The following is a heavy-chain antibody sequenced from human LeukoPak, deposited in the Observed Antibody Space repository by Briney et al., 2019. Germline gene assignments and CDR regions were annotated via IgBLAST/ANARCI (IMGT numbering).Heavy chain of an antibody. J-gene: IGHJ3*02. CDR1: GFTVSSNY. CDR2: ISGSGSSA. Sequence: PSGGSLRLSCAASGFTVSSNYMSWVRKAPGKGLEWISIISGSGSSAYYADSVKGRLIVSRDNFKNTVNLEMSSLRVEDTAVYYCVPEGFDIWGQGKMVTVSS. V-gene: IGHV3-53*01. CDR3: VPEGFDI.